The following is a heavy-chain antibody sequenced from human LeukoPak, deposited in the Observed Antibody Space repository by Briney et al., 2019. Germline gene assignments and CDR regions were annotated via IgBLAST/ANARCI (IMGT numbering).Heavy chain of an antibody. J-gene: IGHJ3*02. D-gene: IGHD1-26*01. CDR1: GYTFTGYY. V-gene: IGHV1-2*06. Sequence: ASVKVSCKASGYTFTGYYMHWVRQAPGQGLEWMGRINPNNGGTNYAQKLQGRVTMTTDTSTSTAYMELRSLRSDDTAVYYCARSIAAVGASSYAFDIWGQGTMVTVSS. CDR2: INPNNGGT. CDR3: ARSIAAVGASSYAFDI.